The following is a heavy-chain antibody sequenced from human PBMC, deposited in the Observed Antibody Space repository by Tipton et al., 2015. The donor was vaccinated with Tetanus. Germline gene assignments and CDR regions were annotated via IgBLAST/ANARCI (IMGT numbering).Heavy chain of an antibody. CDR3: TTSGIVGSGYQVDY. J-gene: IGHJ4*02. CDR2: IKSKTDGRTT. CDR1: GLFFKNAW. D-gene: IGHD1-26*01. V-gene: IGHV3-15*07. Sequence: SLRLSCATSGLFFKNAWMNWVRQAPGKGLEWVGRIKSKTDGRTTDYAARVKDRFSISRDDSKDTLFLQMNSLKTEDTAVYYCTTSGIVGSGYQVDYWGRGTLVVVSS.